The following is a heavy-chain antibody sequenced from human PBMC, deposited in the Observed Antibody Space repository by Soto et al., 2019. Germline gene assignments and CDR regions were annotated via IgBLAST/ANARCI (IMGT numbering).Heavy chain of an antibody. J-gene: IGHJ4*02. D-gene: IGHD2-15*01. CDR2: IYRGGDK. CDR1: GFSPSTGGVG. Sequence: QITLKESGATLVKPTQTLTLTCTFSGFSPSTGGVGVGWFRQPPGKALEWLAHIYRGGDKRYSPSPKSRLTITKDTSKTHVDLTITNMDPVDTATYYCAHRPSYCSGGSCYSGFDYWGQGTLVTVSS. V-gene: IGHV2-5*02. CDR3: AHRPSYCSGGSCYSGFDY.